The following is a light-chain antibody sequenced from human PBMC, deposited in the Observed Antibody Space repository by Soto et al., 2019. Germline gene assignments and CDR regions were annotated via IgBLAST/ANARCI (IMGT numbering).Light chain of an antibody. CDR3: QQSYSTLPLT. V-gene: IGKV1-39*01. J-gene: IGKJ4*01. CDR1: QSISNH. CDR2: AAS. Sequence: DIQLTQSPSSLSASIGDRVTITCRASQSISNHLNWYQQKPGKAPKLLIYAASSLQSGVPSRFSGSGSGTDFTLTISSLQPEDFASYYCQQSYSTLPLTFGGGTKVEIK.